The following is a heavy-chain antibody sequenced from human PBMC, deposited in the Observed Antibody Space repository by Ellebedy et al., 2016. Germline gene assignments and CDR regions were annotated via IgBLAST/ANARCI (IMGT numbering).Heavy chain of an antibody. J-gene: IGHJ5*02. CDR2: ISYDGSNK. D-gene: IGHD6-13*01. Sequence: GESLKISCAASGFTFSSYAMHWVRQAPGKGLEWVAVISYDGSNKYYADSVRGRFTISRDNSKNTLYLQMNSLRAEDTAVYYCAKAAYSSSWYLAWGQGTLVTVSS. CDR1: GFTFSSYA. CDR3: AKAAYSSSWYLA. V-gene: IGHV3-30*04.